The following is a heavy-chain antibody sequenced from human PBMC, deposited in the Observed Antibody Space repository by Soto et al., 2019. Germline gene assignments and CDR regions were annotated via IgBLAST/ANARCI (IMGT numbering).Heavy chain of an antibody. V-gene: IGHV4-4*09. CDR2: IYTTGD. CDR1: GDSITTRY. J-gene: IGHJ5*02. Sequence: PSETLSLTCTVSGDSITTRYWSWIRQPPGRGLEWIGYIYTTGDNYNPSLMSRASMSLDTSKNLFSLNLSSVTAADTAVYYCARARLSGGSYFWFDPWGPGTLVTVSS. CDR3: ARARLSGGSYFWFDP. D-gene: IGHD3-10*01.